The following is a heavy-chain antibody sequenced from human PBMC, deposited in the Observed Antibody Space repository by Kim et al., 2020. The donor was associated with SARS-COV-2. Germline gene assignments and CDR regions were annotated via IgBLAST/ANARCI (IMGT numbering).Heavy chain of an antibody. Sequence: SVKGRFTISRDNSKNTLYLQMNSLRAEDTAVYYCAGGLRYFESWGYYFDYWGQGTLVTVSS. J-gene: IGHJ4*02. D-gene: IGHD3-9*01. CDR3: AGGLRYFESWGYYFDY. V-gene: IGHV3-23*01.